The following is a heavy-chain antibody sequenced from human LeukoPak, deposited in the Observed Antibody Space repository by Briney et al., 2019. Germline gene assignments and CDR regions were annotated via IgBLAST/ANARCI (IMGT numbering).Heavy chain of an antibody. J-gene: IGHJ6*03. CDR3: ARGYGDYGSYYYYMDV. CDR1: GGTFSSYA. D-gene: IGHD4-17*01. Sequence: ASVKVSCKASGGTFSSYAISWVRQAPGQGLEWMGRIIPIFGTANYAQKFQGRVTITTGESTSTAYMELSSLRSEDTAVYYCARGYGDYGSYYYYMDVWGKGTTVTVSS. CDR2: IIPIFGTA. V-gene: IGHV1-69*05.